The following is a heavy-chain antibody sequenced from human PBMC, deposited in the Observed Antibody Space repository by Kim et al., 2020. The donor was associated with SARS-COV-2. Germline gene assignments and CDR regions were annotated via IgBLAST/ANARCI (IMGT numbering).Heavy chain of an antibody. Sequence: GGSLRLSCAASGFTFSGSAMHWVRQASGKGLEWVGRIRSKANSYATAYAASVKGRFTISRDDSKNTAYLQMNSLKTEDTAMYYCTRSSLAVVAASTDYYGMDVWGQGTTVTVSS. D-gene: IGHD2-15*01. CDR2: IRSKANSYAT. J-gene: IGHJ6*02. CDR3: TRSSLAVVAASTDYYGMDV. V-gene: IGHV3-73*01. CDR1: GFTFSGSA.